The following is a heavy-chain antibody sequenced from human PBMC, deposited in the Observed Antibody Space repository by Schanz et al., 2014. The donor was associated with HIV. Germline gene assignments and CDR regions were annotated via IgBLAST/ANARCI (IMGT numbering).Heavy chain of an antibody. V-gene: IGHV3-30-3*01. Sequence: QVQLVESGGGVVQPGRSLRLSCAASGFTFSSYAMHWVRQAPGKGLEWVAVISLDGDNKYYADSVKGRFTISRDNSKNTLFLQMNSLRGEDTAVYYCARVANWDYYGMDVWGRGTTVTVSS. CDR3: ARVANWDYYGMDV. D-gene: IGHD3-16*01. CDR2: ISLDGDNK. J-gene: IGHJ6*02. CDR1: GFTFSSYA.